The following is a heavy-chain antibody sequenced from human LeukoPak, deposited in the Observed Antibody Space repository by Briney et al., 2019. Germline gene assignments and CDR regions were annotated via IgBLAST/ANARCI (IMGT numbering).Heavy chain of an antibody. V-gene: IGHV3-7*01. Sequence: GGSLRLSCAASGFTFSSYWMSWVRQAPGKGLEWVGNIKQDGSEKYYVDSVKGRFTISRDNAKNSLYLQMNSLRAEDTAVYYCARSANCGGDCYSNYWGQGTLVTVSS. CDR3: ARSANCGGDCYSNY. D-gene: IGHD2-21*02. J-gene: IGHJ4*02. CDR2: IKQDGSEK. CDR1: GFTFSSYW.